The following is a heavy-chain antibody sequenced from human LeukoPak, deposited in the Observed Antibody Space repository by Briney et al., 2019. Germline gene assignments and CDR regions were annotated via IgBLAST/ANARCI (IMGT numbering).Heavy chain of an antibody. CDR1: GYTFSGYY. CDR3: ARDQDSSSWRPFDY. Sequence: ASVKVSCKASGYTFSGYYMHWVRQAPGQGLEWMGWINPNSGGTNYAQKFQGRVTMTRDTSISTAYMELSRLRSDDTAVYYCARDQDSSSWRPFDYWGQGTLVTVSS. D-gene: IGHD6-13*01. CDR2: INPNSGGT. J-gene: IGHJ4*02. V-gene: IGHV1-2*02.